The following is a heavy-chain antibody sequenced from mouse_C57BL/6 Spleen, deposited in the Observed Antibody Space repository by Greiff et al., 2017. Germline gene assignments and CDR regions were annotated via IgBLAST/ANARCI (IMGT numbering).Heavy chain of an antibody. V-gene: IGHV5-6*02. CDR3: AATYYSNYVLYYFDY. D-gene: IGHD2-5*01. CDR1: GFTFSSYG. CDR2: ISSGGSYT. Sequence: EVMLVESGGDLVKPGGSLKLSCAASGFTFSSYGMSWVRQTPDKRLEWVATISSGGSYTYYPDSVKGRFTISRDNAKNTLYLQMSSLKSEDTAMYYCAATYYSNYVLYYFDYWGQGTTLTVSS. J-gene: IGHJ2*01.